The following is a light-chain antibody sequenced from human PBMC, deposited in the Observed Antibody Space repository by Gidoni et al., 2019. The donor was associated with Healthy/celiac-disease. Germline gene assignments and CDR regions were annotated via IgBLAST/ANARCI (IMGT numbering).Light chain of an antibody. Sequence: DIQMTPSPSTLSASVGDRVTITCRASQSISSWLAWYQQKPGKAPKLLIYDASSLESGVPSRFSGSGAGTEFTLTISSLQPDDFATYYCQQYNSYQGTFGQGTKVEIK. J-gene: IGKJ1*01. CDR1: QSISSW. CDR2: DAS. CDR3: QQYNSYQGT. V-gene: IGKV1-5*01.